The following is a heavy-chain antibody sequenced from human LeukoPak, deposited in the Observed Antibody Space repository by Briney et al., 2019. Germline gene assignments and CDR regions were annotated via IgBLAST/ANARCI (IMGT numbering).Heavy chain of an antibody. J-gene: IGHJ5*02. V-gene: IGHV3-15*07. CDR2: IRSNSDGGTI. CDR1: GFTFTNAW. CDR3: ATDFYDST. Sequence: GSLRLSCATSGFTFTNAWMNWVRQAPGKGLEWVGRIRSNSDGGTIDYAAPVKGRFTLSRDGSKNTLYLQMNSLQTEDTAVYYCATDFYDSTWGQGTLVTVSS. D-gene: IGHD3-22*01.